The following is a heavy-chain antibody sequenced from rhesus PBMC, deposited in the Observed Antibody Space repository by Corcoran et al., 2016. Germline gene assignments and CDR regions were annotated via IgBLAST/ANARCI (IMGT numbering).Heavy chain of an antibody. CDR1: GASISSYW. CDR3: ARSGYGSGGVY. J-gene: IGHJ4*01. V-gene: IGHV4-80*01. D-gene: IGHD4-4*01. Sequence: QVQLQESGPGLVKPSETLSLTCAVSGASISSYWWSWIRQPPGKGLEWIGEINGNSGNAYSNPSLKSRVTISKAASKNQFSLKRSAVTAADTAVYYCARSGYGSGGVYWGQGVLVTVSS. CDR2: INGNSGNA.